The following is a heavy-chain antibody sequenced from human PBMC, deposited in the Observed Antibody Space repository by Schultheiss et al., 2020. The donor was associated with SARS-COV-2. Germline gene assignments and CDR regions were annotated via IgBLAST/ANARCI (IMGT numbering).Heavy chain of an antibody. CDR3: ARGPRYYGSGSYYNNYYYYYMDV. V-gene: IGHV4-34*01. D-gene: IGHD3-10*01. J-gene: IGHJ6*03. Sequence: ESLKISCLASGFTFGDYDMHWVRQAPGKGLEWIGEINHSGSTNYNPSLKSRVTISVDTSKNQFSLKLSSVTAADTAVYYCARGPRYYGSGSYYNNYYYYYMDVWGKGTTVTVSS. CDR1: GFTFGDYD. CDR2: INHSGST.